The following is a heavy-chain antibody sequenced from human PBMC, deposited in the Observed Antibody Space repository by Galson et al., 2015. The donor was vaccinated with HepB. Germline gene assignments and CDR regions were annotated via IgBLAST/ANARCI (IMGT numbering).Heavy chain of an antibody. J-gene: IGHJ4*02. V-gene: IGHV3-74*01. CDR1: GFTFSSYW. D-gene: IGHD3-3*01. CDR2: INGDGSST. CDR3: ASLFGSYSPFDF. Sequence: SLRLSCAASGFTFSSYWMHWVRQAPGKGLVWVSRINGDGSSTTYADSVKGRFTISRDNAKNTLYLQMNSLRAEDTAVYYCASLFGSYSPFDFWGQGTLVTVSS.